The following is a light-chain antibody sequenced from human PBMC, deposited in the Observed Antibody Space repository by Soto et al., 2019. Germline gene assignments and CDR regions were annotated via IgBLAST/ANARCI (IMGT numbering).Light chain of an antibody. V-gene: IGLV1-47*01. Sequence: QSVLTQPPSASGTPGQRVTISCSGSSSNIGSNYVYWYQQLPGTAPKLLIYRNNQRPSGVADRFSGSKSGTSASLAISGLRSEDEAEYYCAAWDDSLSAYVVFGGGTKVTVL. CDR2: RNN. CDR1: SSNIGSNY. J-gene: IGLJ2*01. CDR3: AAWDDSLSAYVV.